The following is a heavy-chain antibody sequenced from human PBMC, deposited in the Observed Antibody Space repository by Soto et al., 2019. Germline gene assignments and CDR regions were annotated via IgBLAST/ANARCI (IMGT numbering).Heavy chain of an antibody. Sequence: QVHLVESGGGVVQPGRSLRLSCAASGFTFSTTGMHWVRQALGKGLEWVAMISHDGGEKFYTDSVKGRFTISRDTSKNTLYLQMDSLRPEDTAIYHCAKDLYGAGWYNYFDPWGQGTLVTVSS. CDR1: GFTFSTTG. V-gene: IGHV3-30*18. CDR3: AKDLYGAGWYNYFDP. D-gene: IGHD6-19*01. J-gene: IGHJ5*02. CDR2: ISHDGGEK.